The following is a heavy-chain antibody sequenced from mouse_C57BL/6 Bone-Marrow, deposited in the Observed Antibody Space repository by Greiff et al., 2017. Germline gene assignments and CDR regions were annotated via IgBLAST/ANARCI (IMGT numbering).Heavy chain of an antibody. V-gene: IGHV5-16*01. J-gene: IGHJ2*01. CDR1: GFTFSDYY. CDR3: ARDGPYSNLDY. CDR2: INYDGSST. D-gene: IGHD2-5*01. Sequence: EVMLVESEGGLVQPGSSMKLSCTASGFTFSDYYMAWVRQVPEKGLEWVANINYDGSSTYYLDSLKSRFIISRDNAKNILYLQMSSLKSEDTATYYCARDGPYSNLDYWGQGTTLTVSS.